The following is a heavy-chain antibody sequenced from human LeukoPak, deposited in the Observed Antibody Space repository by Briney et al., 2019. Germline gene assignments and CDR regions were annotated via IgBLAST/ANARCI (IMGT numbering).Heavy chain of an antibody. Sequence: GGSLRLSCAASGFTFSSYAMHWVRQAPGKGLEWVSVIYSGGSTYYADSVKGRFTISRDNSKNTLYLQMNSLRAEDTAVYYCARDEGVGAHDAFDIWGQGTMVTVSS. CDR2: IYSGGST. CDR3: ARDEGVGAHDAFDI. J-gene: IGHJ3*02. V-gene: IGHV3-66*01. D-gene: IGHD1-26*01. CDR1: GFTFSSYA.